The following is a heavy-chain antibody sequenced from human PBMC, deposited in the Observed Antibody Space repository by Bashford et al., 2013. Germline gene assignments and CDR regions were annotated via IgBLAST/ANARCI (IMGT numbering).Heavy chain of an antibody. CDR2: IVLGNGNT. Sequence: SVKVSCKASEFTSSGSAVQWVRQARGQRLEWIGWIVLGNGNTKYAQKFQERVTITREVPTTTVYMELSSLRSEDTAVYYCGRVPGASDIVGPRDSGHRLL. D-gene: IGHD2-2*01. CDR1: EFTSSGSA. CDR3: GRVPGASDI. J-gene: IGHJ3*02. V-gene: IGHV1-58*01.